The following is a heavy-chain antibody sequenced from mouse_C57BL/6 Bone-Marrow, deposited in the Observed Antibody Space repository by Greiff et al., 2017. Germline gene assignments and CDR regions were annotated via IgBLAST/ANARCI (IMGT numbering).Heavy chain of an antibody. CDR1: GFNIKDDY. Sequence: EVQLQQSGAELVRPGASVKLSCTASGFNIKDDYMHWVKQRPEQGLEWIGWIDPENGDTEYASKFQGKATITADTSSNTAYLQLSSLTSEDTAVYDCTPDYYGSRGDYWGQGTTLTVSS. V-gene: IGHV14-4*01. CDR3: TPDYYGSRGDY. J-gene: IGHJ2*01. D-gene: IGHD1-1*01. CDR2: IDPENGDT.